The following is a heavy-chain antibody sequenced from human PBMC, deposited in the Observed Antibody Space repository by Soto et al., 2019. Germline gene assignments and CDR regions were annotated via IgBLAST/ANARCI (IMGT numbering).Heavy chain of an antibody. Sequence: SVKVSCKASGGTFSSYAISWVRQAPGQGLEWMGGIIPIFGTANYAQKFQGRVTITADKSTSTAYMELSSLRSEDTAVYYCATYGSSSCCYYYGMDVWGQGTTVTVSS. CDR3: ATYGSSSCCYYYGMDV. CDR1: GGTFSSYA. CDR2: IIPIFGTA. V-gene: IGHV1-69*06. D-gene: IGHD6-6*01. J-gene: IGHJ6*02.